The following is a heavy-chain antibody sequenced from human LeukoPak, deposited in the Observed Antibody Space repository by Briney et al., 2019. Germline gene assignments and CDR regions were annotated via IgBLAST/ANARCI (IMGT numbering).Heavy chain of an antibody. V-gene: IGHV3-11*04. Sequence: GGSLRLSCAASGFTFSDYYMSWIRQAPGKGLEWVSYISSSGSTIYYADSVKGRFTISRDNAKNSLYLQMNSLRAEDTAVYYCARDSPLRMATIQSYGMDVWGQRTTVTVSS. CDR3: ARDSPLRMATIQSYGMDV. D-gene: IGHD5-24*01. CDR2: ISSSGSTI. CDR1: GFTFSDYY. J-gene: IGHJ6*02.